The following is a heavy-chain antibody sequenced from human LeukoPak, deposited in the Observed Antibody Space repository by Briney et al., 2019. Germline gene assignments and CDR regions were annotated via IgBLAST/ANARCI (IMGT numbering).Heavy chain of an antibody. CDR1: GYSFSSYG. Sequence: PGGSLRLSCAASGYSFSSYGMHWVRQAPGKGLEWVAVISIDGNTKYYADSVKGRFTISRDNSKDTLYLQMNSPRAEDTAVYYCARDSGELMGEDWFDSWGHGTLVTVPS. D-gene: IGHD3-10*01. V-gene: IGHV3-30*03. J-gene: IGHJ5*01. CDR3: ARDSGELMGEDWFDS. CDR2: ISIDGNTK.